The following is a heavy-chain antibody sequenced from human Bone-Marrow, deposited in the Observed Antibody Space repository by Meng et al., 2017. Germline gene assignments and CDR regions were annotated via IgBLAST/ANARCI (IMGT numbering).Heavy chain of an antibody. D-gene: IGHD5-18*01. V-gene: IGHV1-69*06. Sequence: SVKVSCKASGGTFSSYAISWVRQAPGQGLEWMGGIIPIFGTANYAQKFQGRVTITADKSTNTAYMELSSLRSEDTAVYYCARDRHSYGRTQEPCCFYYYYYGMDVWGQGTTVTVSS. CDR1: GGTFSSYA. CDR3: ARDRHSYGRTQEPCCFYYYYYGMDV. CDR2: IIPIFGTA. J-gene: IGHJ6*02.